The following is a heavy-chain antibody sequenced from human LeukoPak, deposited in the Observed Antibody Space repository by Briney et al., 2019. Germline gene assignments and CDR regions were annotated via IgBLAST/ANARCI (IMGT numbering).Heavy chain of an antibody. D-gene: IGHD6-13*01. CDR2: IIPIFGTA. V-gene: IGHV1-69*13. CDR3: ARERSIAAAGTDAFDI. J-gene: IGHJ3*02. CDR1: GGTFSSYA. Sequence: EASVKVSCRASGGTFSSYALSWVRQAPGQGLEWVGGIIPIFGTANYAQKFQGRVTITADESTSTAYMELSSLRSEDTAVYYCARERSIAAAGTDAFDIWGQGTMVTVSS.